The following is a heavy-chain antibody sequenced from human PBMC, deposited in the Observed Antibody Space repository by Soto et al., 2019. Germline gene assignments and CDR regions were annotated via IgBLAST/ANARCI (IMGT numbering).Heavy chain of an antibody. CDR1: GFTFSSYA. V-gene: IGHV3-23*01. J-gene: IGHJ6*02. Sequence: EVQLLESGGGLVQPGGSLRLSCAASGFTFSSYAMSWVRQAPGKGLEWVSAISGSGGSTYYADSVKGRFTISRDNSKNTLYLQRSCLSAEDTAVYYCAKEGHYDFWGGCPDPYYYDGMDVWGQGTTVTVSS. CDR3: AKEGHYDFWGGCPDPYYYDGMDV. CDR2: ISGSGGST. D-gene: IGHD3-3*01.